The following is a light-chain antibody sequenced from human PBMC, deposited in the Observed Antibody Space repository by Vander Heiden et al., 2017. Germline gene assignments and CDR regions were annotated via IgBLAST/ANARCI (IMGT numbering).Light chain of an antibody. J-gene: IGLJ3*02. CDR3: QAWDSSTAGGV. V-gene: IGLV3-1*01. Sequence: SYELTQPTSVSVSPGQTASITCSGDKLGDKYACWYQQKPGQSPVLVIYQDSKRPSGIPERFSGSNSGNTATLTISGTQAMDEADYYCQAWDSSTAGGVFGGGTKLTVL. CDR1: KLGDKY. CDR2: QDS.